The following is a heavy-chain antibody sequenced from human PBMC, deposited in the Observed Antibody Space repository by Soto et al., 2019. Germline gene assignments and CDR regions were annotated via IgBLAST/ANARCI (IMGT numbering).Heavy chain of an antibody. CDR1: GGPIKTGDYY. CDR2: VFYSGAT. CDR3: ARAGFSYGHLLF. V-gene: IGHV4-30-4*01. J-gene: IGHJ4*02. D-gene: IGHD3-10*01. Sequence: QVQLKESGPGLVKPSETLSLTCNVSGGPIKTGDYYWNWIRQPPGKGLEWIGYVFYSGATNYSPSLKSPAAISMDTSKNQFSLSLTSVTAADTAVYYCARAGFSYGHLLFWGQGIRVTVST.